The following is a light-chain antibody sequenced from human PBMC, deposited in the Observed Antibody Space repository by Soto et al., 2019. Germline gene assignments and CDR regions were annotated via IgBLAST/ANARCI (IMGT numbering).Light chain of an antibody. CDR2: NDN. Sequence: QSVLTQPPSASATPGQRVTISCSGGSSNIGSNSVSWYQQVPGTAPKLLIFNDNMRPSGVPDRFSGSKSGPSACLAISGLQSEDEADYHCAAWDDRLNGQVFGTGTKLTVL. V-gene: IGLV1-44*01. J-gene: IGLJ1*01. CDR1: SSNIGSNS. CDR3: AAWDDRLNGQV.